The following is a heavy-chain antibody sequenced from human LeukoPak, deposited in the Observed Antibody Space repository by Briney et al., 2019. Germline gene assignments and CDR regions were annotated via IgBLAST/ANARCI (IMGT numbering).Heavy chain of an antibody. CDR2: IKQDGSGK. J-gene: IGHJ4*02. V-gene: IGHV3-7*01. CDR3: AREVWGPEY. D-gene: IGHD1-14*01. Sequence: GDSLRLSCAASGFTFTKYWMTWVRQAPGKGLEWVGNIKQDGSGKNYMDSVKGRFTISRDNTKNSVYLQMSSLRGEDTAVYYCAREVWGPEYWGQGTLVTVSS. CDR1: GFTFTKYW.